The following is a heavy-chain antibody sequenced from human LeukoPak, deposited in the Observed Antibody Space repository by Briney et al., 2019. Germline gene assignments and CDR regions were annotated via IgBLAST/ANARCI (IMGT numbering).Heavy chain of an antibody. CDR1: SGSISSYY. J-gene: IGHJ6*03. V-gene: IGHV4-59*01. CDR2: IHYSGST. CDR3: ARYDYSNYVYYMDV. D-gene: IGHD4-11*01. Sequence: SETLSLTCTVSSGSISSYYWSWIRQPPGKGLQWIGCIHYSGSTNYNPSLKNRVTISVDTSKKQFSLKLSSVTAADTAVYYCARYDYSNYVYYMDVWGKGTTVTVSS.